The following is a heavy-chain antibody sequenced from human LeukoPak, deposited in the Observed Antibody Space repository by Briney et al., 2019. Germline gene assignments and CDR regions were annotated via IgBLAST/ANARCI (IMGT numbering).Heavy chain of an antibody. D-gene: IGHD3-22*01. CDR3: ARKSSGYYSDY. J-gene: IGHJ4*02. V-gene: IGHV2-70*04. CDR2: IDWDDEK. Sequence: KESGPALVKPTQTLTLTCTFSGFSLSTSGMRVSWIRQPPGKALEWLARIDWDDEKFYSTSLKTRLTISKDTSKNQVVLTMTNMDPVDTATYYCARKSSGYYSDYWGQGTLVTVSS. CDR1: GFSLSTSGMR.